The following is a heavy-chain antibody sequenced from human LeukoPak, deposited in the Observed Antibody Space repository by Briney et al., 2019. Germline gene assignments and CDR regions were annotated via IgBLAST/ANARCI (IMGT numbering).Heavy chain of an antibody. J-gene: IGHJ4*02. V-gene: IGHV1-2*02. CDR3: ACEFSNREDFDY. CDR1: GYTFTGYY. CDR2: INPNSGGT. D-gene: IGHD1-26*01. Sequence: ASVRVSCKASGYTFTGYYMHWVRQAPGQGLEWMGRINPNSGGTNYAQKFQGRVTMTRDTSISTAYMELTRLRSDDTAVYYCACEFSNREDFDYWGQGTLVTVSS.